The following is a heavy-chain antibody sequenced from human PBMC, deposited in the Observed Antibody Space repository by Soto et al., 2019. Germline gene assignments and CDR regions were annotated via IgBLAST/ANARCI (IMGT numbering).Heavy chain of an antibody. CDR2: IYYSGST. CDR1: GGSISSYY. V-gene: IGHV4-59*08. CDR3: ASSLSSGWIHY. Sequence: SETLSLTCTVSGGSISSYYWSWIRQPPGKGLEWIGYIYYSGSTNYNPSLKSRVTISVDTSKNQFSLKLSSVTAADTAVYYCASSLSSGWIHYWGQGTLVTVSS. J-gene: IGHJ4*02. D-gene: IGHD6-19*01.